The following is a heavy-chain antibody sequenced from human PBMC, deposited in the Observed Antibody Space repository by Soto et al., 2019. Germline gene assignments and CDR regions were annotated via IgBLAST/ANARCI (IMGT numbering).Heavy chain of an antibody. D-gene: IGHD2-2*03. V-gene: IGHV1-69*13. CDR3: ARLNGYCISTNCHGYYGMDV. CDR1: GGTFSSYA. J-gene: IGHJ6*02. Sequence: SVKVSCKASGGTFSSYAISWVRQAPGQGLEWMGGIIPIFGTANYAQKFQGRVTITADESTSTAYMELSSVTAADTAVYYCARLNGYCISTNCHGYYGMDVWGQGTTVTVSS. CDR2: IIPIFGTA.